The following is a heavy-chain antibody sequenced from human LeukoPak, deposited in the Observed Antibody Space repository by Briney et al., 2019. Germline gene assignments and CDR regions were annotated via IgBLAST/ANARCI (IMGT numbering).Heavy chain of an antibody. D-gene: IGHD1-1*01. Sequence: SVKVSCKVSGYTLTELSMHWVRQAPGKGLEWMGGIIPIFGTANYAQKFQGRVTIAADESTSTAYMELSSLRSEDTAVYYCARDDTTGTTGYWGQGTLVTVSS. CDR2: IIPIFGTA. CDR1: GYTLTELS. CDR3: ARDDTTGTTGY. J-gene: IGHJ4*02. V-gene: IGHV1-69*13.